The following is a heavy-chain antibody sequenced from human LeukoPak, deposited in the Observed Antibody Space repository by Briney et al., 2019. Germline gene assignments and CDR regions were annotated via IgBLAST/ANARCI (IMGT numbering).Heavy chain of an antibody. Sequence: GGSLRLSCAASGFTFSTYAMTWVRQAPGKGLEWVSSITGSGDGTSAADSVTGRFSISRDNSKSTLYLQMNSLTAEDTAIYYCAKATGTLGNWGQGTLVTVSS. CDR1: GFTFSTYA. V-gene: IGHV3-23*01. J-gene: IGHJ4*02. D-gene: IGHD1-1*01. CDR2: ITGSGDGT. CDR3: AKATGTLGN.